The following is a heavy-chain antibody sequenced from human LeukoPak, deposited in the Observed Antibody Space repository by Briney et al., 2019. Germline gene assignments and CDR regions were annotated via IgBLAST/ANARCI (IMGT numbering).Heavy chain of an antibody. CDR2: ISWNSGSI. CDR1: GFTFDDYA. V-gene: IGHV3-9*01. Sequence: AGGSLRLSCAASGFTFDDYAMHWVRQAPGKGLEWVSGISWNSGSIGYADAVKGRFTISRDNAKNTLYLQMNSLRAEDTAVYDYEKDPGSTTVTLYFFYYWGQGPLVTVSS. D-gene: IGHD4-17*01. J-gene: IGHJ4*02. CDR3: EKDPGSTTVTLYFFYY.